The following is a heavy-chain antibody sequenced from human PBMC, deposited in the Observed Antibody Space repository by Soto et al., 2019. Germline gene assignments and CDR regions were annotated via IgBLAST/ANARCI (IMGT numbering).Heavy chain of an antibody. J-gene: IGHJ5*02. Sequence: ASVKVSCKASGYTFTGYYMHWVRQAPGQGLEWMGWINPNSGGTNYAQKFKGRVTMTRDTSISTAYMELSRLRSDDTAVHYCASGYCSGRSCYSEVPLFDPWGQGTRVTVSA. CDR3: ASGYCSGRSCYSEVPLFDP. D-gene: IGHD2-15*01. CDR1: GYTFTGYY. V-gene: IGHV1-2*02. CDR2: INPNSGGT.